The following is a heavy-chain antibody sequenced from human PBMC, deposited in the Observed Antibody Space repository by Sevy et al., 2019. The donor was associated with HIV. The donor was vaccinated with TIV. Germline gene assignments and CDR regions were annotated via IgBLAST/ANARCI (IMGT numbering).Heavy chain of an antibody. CDR2: ISYDGSNK. CDR1: GFTFSSYG. CDR3: ARATKASYYYGSGSYFRTYYYYGMDV. D-gene: IGHD3-10*01. V-gene: IGHV3-30*03. Sequence: GGSLRLSCAASGFTFSSYGMHWVRQAPGKGLEWVAVISYDGSNKYYADSVKGRFTISRENSKNTLYLQMNSLRAEDTAVYYCARATKASYYYGSGSYFRTYYYYGMDVWGQGTTVTVSS. J-gene: IGHJ6*02.